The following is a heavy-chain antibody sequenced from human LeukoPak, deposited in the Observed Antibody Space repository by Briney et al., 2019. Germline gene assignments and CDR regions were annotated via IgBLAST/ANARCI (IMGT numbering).Heavy chain of an antibody. V-gene: IGHV3-74*01. CDR2: INSDGSST. J-gene: IGHJ6*02. D-gene: IGHD3-9*01. CDR1: GFTFSSYW. CDR3: ARDRPSDTYYDILTGYFTYYYYGMDV. Sequence: PGRSLRLSCAASGFTFSSYWMHWVRQAPGKGLVWVSRINSDGSSTSYADSVKGRFTISRDNAKNTLYLQMNSLRAEDTAVYYCARDRPSDTYYDILTGYFTYYYYGMDVWGQGTTVTVSS.